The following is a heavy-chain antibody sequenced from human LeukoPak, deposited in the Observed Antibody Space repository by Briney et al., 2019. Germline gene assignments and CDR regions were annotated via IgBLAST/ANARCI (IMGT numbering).Heavy chain of an antibody. CDR1: GYTFTSYG. J-gene: IGHJ3*02. Sequence: ASVKVSCKASGYTFTSYGISWVRQAPGQGLEWMGWIRAYNGNTNYAQKLQVRVTMTTDTSTSTAYMELRSLRSDDTAVYYCAREGGPYSSGWYRGGPYDAFDIWGQGTMVTVSS. D-gene: IGHD6-19*01. CDR2: IRAYNGNT. CDR3: AREGGPYSSGWYRGGPYDAFDI. V-gene: IGHV1-18*01.